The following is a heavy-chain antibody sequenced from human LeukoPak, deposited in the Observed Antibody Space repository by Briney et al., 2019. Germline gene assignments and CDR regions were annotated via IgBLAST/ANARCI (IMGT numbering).Heavy chain of an antibody. CDR2: IYHSGNS. CDR1: GGFLSSYY. J-gene: IGHJ4*02. Sequence: SETLSLTCPVSGGFLSSYYWSWIRQPPGKGLEWIGIIYHSGNSYYNPSLKNRVTISVDTSKNQFSLKPSSVPAADTAVYYCATLNNYGDYSYWGQGTLVTVSS. V-gene: IGHV4-59*05. D-gene: IGHD4-17*01. CDR3: ATLNNYGDYSY.